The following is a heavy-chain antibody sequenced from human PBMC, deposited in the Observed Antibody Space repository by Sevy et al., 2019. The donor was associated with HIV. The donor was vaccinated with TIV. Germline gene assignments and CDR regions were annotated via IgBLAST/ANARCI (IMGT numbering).Heavy chain of an antibody. J-gene: IGHJ4*02. D-gene: IGHD3-16*01. Sequence: GGCLRLSCAASRFTFSTYDIHWVRQAPGKGLERVAVISHDGSYQYYTDSVKGRFTVSRDDSKNKAYLQMNSLRADDSGVYYCAKGQGYDYIWGNERSEYYFDYWGQGTLVPVSS. CDR1: RFTFSTYD. V-gene: IGHV3-30*18. CDR2: ISHDGSYQ. CDR3: AKGQGYDYIWGNERSEYYFDY.